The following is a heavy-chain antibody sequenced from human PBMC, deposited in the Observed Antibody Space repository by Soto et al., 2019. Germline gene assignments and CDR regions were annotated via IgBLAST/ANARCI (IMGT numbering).Heavy chain of an antibody. CDR3: ASERLCGADCYFFDN. D-gene: IGHD2-21*02. CDR1: GYTFTGYH. CDR2: INTNSGDT. V-gene: IGHV1-2*02. Sequence: GASVKVSCKASGYTFTGYHIHWVRQAPGRGLEWMGWINTNSGDTNYAQNFQGRFTISRDNAKNSLYLQMNSLRAEDTAIYYCASERLCGADCYFFDNWGQGTQVTVSS. J-gene: IGHJ4*02.